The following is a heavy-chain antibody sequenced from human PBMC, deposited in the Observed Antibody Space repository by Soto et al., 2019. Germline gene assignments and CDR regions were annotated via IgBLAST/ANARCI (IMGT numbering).Heavy chain of an antibody. J-gene: IGHJ4*02. D-gene: IGHD3-9*01. CDR3: AKSVDYDILTGYRPIGGFDY. Sequence: PGGSLRLSCAASGFTFSSYGMHWVRQAPGKGLEWVAVISYDGSNKYYADSVKGRFTISRDNSKNTLYLQMNSLRAEDTAVYYCAKSVDYDILTGYRPIGGFDYWGQGTLVTVSS. V-gene: IGHV3-30*18. CDR2: ISYDGSNK. CDR1: GFTFSSYG.